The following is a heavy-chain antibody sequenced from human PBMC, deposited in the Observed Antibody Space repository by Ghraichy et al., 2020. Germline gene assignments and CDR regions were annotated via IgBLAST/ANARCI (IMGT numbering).Heavy chain of an antibody. Sequence: GGSLRLSCAASGFTFSSYWMSWVRQAPGKGLEWVANIKQDGSEKYYVDSVKGRFTISRDNAKNSLYLQMNSLRAEDTAVYYCARFRPWDFWSGYRYYFDYWGQGTLVTVSS. CDR1: GFTFSSYW. CDR3: ARFRPWDFWSGYRYYFDY. D-gene: IGHD3-3*01. J-gene: IGHJ4*02. V-gene: IGHV3-7*01. CDR2: IKQDGSEK.